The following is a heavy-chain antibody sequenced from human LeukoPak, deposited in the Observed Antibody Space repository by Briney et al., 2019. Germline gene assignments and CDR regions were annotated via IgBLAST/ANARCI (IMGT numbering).Heavy chain of an antibody. V-gene: IGHV3-11*05. CDR2: ISSSSSYT. CDR3: ARATTTVVTPGAFDS. Sequence: GGSLRLSCAASGFTFSDYYMSWIRQAPGKGLEWVSYISSSSSYTNYADSVKGRFTISRDNAKNSLYLQMNSLRAEDTAVYYCARATTTVVTPGAFDSWGQGTMVTVSS. D-gene: IGHD4-23*01. CDR1: GFTFSDYY. J-gene: IGHJ3*02.